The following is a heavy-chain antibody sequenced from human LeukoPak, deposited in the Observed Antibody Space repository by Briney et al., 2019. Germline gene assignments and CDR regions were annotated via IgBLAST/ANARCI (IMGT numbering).Heavy chain of an antibody. CDR1: GFTVSSNY. CDR3: ARDTRVIADAFDI. V-gene: IGHV3-66*01. Sequence: GGSLRLSCAASGFTVSSNYMSWVRQAPGKGLEWVSVIYSGGSTYYADSVKGRFTISRDNSKNTLYLQMNSLRAEDTAVYYCARDTRVIADAFDIWGQGTMVTVSS. CDR2: IYSGGST. J-gene: IGHJ3*02. D-gene: IGHD3-10*01.